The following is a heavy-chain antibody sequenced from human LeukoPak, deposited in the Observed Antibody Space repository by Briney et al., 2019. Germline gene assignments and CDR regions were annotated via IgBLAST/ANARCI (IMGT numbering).Heavy chain of an antibody. Sequence: PGGSLRLSCAASGFTFSSYEMNWVRQAPGKGLEWVSYISSSGSTIYYADSVKGRFTISRDNAKNSLYLQMNSLRAEDTAVYYCARESERSNDYWGQEPWSPSPQ. CDR1: GFTFSSYE. J-gene: IGHJ4*01. CDR2: ISSSGSTI. CDR3: ARESERSNDY. D-gene: IGHD1-1*01. V-gene: IGHV3-48*03.